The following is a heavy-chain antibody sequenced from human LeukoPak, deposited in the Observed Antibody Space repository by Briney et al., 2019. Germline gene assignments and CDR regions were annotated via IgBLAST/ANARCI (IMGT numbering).Heavy chain of an antibody. CDR2: ISSSSSYI. V-gene: IGHV3-21*01. Sequence: GGSLRLSCAASGFTFSSYSMNWVRQAPGKGLEWVSSISSSSSYIYYADSVKGRFTIPRDNAKNSLYLQMNSLRAEDTAVYYCARDLEYCSGGSCYDWFDPWGQGTLVTVSS. D-gene: IGHD2-15*01. CDR1: GFTFSSYS. CDR3: ARDLEYCSGGSCYDWFDP. J-gene: IGHJ5*02.